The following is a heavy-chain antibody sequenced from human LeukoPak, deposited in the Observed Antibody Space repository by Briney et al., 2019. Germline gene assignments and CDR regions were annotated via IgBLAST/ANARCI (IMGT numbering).Heavy chain of an antibody. CDR1: GFTFSDYS. D-gene: IGHD3-3*01. CDR2: ISSGGSNI. J-gene: IGHJ4*02. V-gene: IGHV3-11*04. CDR3: SRNGKWSGPNDY. Sequence: GGSLRLSCAVSGFTFSDYSMSWIRQAPGKGLEWVSYISSGGSNIYDADSVRGRFTISRDNIKNSLYLQMNSLRAEDTAVYYCSRNGKWSGPNDYWGQGTLVTVSS.